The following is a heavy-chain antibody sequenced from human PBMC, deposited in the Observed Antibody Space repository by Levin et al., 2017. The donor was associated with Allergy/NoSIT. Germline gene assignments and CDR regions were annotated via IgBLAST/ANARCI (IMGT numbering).Heavy chain of an antibody. D-gene: IGHD6-25*01. J-gene: IGHJ6*02. Sequence: PSETLSLTCTVSGGSISSSSYYWGWIRQPPGKGLEWIGSIYYSGSTYYNPSLKSRVTISVDTSKNQFSLKLSSVTAADTAVYYCARQGRSGYYYGMDGWGQGTTVTVSS. CDR1: GGSISSSSYY. V-gene: IGHV4-39*01. CDR2: IYYSGST. CDR3: ARQGRSGYYYGMDG.